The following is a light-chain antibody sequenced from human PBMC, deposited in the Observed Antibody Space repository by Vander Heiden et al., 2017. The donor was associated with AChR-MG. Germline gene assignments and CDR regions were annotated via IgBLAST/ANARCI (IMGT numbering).Light chain of an antibody. CDR1: SSGVGGYNY. V-gene: IGLV2-11*01. CDR2: DDS. CDR3: CSYAGSNTFVV. J-gene: IGLJ2*01. Sequence: QSALTQPRSVSGSPGQSVPISRTGASSGVGGYNYVSWYHQHPAKAPKLMIYDDSKRPSGGPDRFSAAKTASTTSLTISALQAEDEADYYCCSYAGSNTFVVFGGGTKLTVL.